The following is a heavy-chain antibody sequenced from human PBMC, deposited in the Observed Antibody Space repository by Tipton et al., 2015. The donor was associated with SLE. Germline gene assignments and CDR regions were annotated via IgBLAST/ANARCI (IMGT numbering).Heavy chain of an antibody. CDR3: ARLPDYFDH. V-gene: IGHV4-59*07. CDR2: VSYSGST. CDR1: VGSINVYY. J-gene: IGHJ4*02. Sequence: TLSLTCTVFVGSINVYYWSWVRQPPAKGLEWIGYVSYSGSTNYNPSLQSRVTISVDTSKNQFSLKFRSVTAADTAVYYCARLPDYFDHWGQGALVTVSS.